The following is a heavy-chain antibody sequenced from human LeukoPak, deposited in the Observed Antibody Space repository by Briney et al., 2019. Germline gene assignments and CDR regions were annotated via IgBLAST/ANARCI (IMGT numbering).Heavy chain of an antibody. CDR1: GFTFSSYA. D-gene: IGHD2-2*01. J-gene: IGHJ4*02. CDR2: ISYNGSNK. CDR3: ARDPYIVVVPAADY. V-gene: IGHV3-30*04. Sequence: GRSLRLSCAASGFTFSSYAMHWVRQAPGKGLEWVSVISYNGSNKYYADSVKGRFTISRDNSKNTLYLQMNSLRAEDTAVYYCARDPYIVVVPAADYWGQGTLVTVSS.